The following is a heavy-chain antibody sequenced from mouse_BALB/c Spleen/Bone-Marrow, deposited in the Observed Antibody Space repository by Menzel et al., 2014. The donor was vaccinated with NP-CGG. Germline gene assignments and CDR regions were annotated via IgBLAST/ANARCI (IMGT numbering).Heavy chain of an antibody. CDR2: ISNGGGST. Sequence: DVHLVESGGGLVQPGGSLKLSCAASGFTFSSYTVSWVRQTPEKRLEWVAYISNGGGSTYYPDTVKGRFTISRDNAKNTLYLQMSSLKSEDTAMYYCARQLGLRCAMDYWGQGTSVTVSS. CDR3: ARQLGLRCAMDY. J-gene: IGHJ4*01. CDR1: GFTFSSYT. V-gene: IGHV5-12-2*01. D-gene: IGHD3-1*01.